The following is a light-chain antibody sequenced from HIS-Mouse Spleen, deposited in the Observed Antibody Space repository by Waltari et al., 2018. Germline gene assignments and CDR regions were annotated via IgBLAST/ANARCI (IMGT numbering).Light chain of an antibody. V-gene: IGLV3-25*03. CDR2: KDS. Sequence: SYELTQPPSVSVSPGQTAMITCSGDALPKQYAYWYQQKPGQAPVLVIYKDSERPSGIPERFSGSSSGTTVTLTISGVQAEDEADYYCQSADSSGTYVFGGGTKLTVL. J-gene: IGLJ2*01. CDR1: ALPKQY. CDR3: QSADSSGTYV.